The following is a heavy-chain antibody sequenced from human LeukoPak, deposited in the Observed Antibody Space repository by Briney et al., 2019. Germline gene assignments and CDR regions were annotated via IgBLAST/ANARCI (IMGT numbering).Heavy chain of an antibody. V-gene: IGHV4-31*03. D-gene: IGHD3-3*01. CDR3: AKESGLSFDS. J-gene: IGHJ4*02. CDR1: GVSITTGGNY. Sequence: SETLSLTCTVSGVSITTGGNYWTWLRQLPERGLEWLGYIYYSGLTSYNPSLQSRLSISRDTSKNQFSLTLTFVTAADTAVYYCAKESGLSFDSWGQGCLVTVSS. CDR2: IYYSGLT.